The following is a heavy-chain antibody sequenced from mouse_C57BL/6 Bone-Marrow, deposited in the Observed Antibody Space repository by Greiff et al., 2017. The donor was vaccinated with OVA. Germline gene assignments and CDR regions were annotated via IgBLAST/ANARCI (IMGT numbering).Heavy chain of an antibody. J-gene: IGHJ1*03. Sequence: EVQLQQSGPELVKPGASVKISCKASGYSFTGYYMHWVKQSPEQSLEWIGEINPSTGATTYNQKFKAKATLTVDKSSSTAYMQLKSLTSEDSAVDYCARIYWGDWYFDVWGTGTTVTVSS. D-gene: IGHD4-1*01. CDR1: GYSFTGYY. V-gene: IGHV1-42*01. CDR3: ARIYWGDWYFDV. CDR2: INPSTGAT.